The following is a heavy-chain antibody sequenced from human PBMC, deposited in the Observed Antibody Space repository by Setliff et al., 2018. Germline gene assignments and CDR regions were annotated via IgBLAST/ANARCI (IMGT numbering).Heavy chain of an antibody. CDR3: AKVDSSGWYVSLDPYYYYGMDV. CDR2: ISYDGSNK. D-gene: IGHD6-19*01. V-gene: IGHV3-30*18. J-gene: IGHJ6*02. Sequence: LRLSCAASGFTFSSYGMHWVRQAPGKGLEWVAVISYDGSNKYYADSVKGRFTISRDNSKNTLYLQMNSLRAEDTAVYYCAKVDSSGWYVSLDPYYYYGMDVWGQGTTVTVSS. CDR1: GFTFSSYG.